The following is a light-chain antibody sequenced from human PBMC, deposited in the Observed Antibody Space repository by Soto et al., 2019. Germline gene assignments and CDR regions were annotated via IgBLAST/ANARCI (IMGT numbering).Light chain of an antibody. CDR3: QQYDSSPYT. J-gene: IGKJ2*01. CDR2: AAS. Sequence: PGERATLSCRASQSVSSTHLSWYQQKPGQAPRLLIYAASSRETGIPDTFSGSGSGTDFTLTISRLEPEDFAVYYCQQYDSSPYTFGQATKLEIK. V-gene: IGKV3-20*01. CDR1: QSVSSTH.